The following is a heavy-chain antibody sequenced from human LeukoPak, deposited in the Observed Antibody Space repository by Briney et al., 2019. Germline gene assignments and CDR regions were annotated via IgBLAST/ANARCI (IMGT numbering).Heavy chain of an antibody. D-gene: IGHD3-10*01. Sequence: GGSLRLSCAASGFTFDDYAMHWVRQAPGKSLEWVSGISWNSGSIGYADSVKGRFTISRDNAKNSLYLQMNSLRAEDMALYYCAKDIGYYGSGLFDYWGQGTLVTVSS. J-gene: IGHJ4*02. CDR1: GFTFDDYA. CDR3: AKDIGYYGSGLFDY. V-gene: IGHV3-9*03. CDR2: ISWNSGSI.